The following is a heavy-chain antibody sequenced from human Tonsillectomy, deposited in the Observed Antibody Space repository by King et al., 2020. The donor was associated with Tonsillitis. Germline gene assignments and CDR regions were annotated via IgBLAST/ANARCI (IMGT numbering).Heavy chain of an antibody. CDR2: IIPIFGTA. D-gene: IGHD3-16*02. V-gene: IGHV1-69*01. Sequence: VQLVQSGAEVKKPGSSVKVSCKASGGTFSSYAITWVLQAPGQGLEWMGGIIPIFGTANYAQRFKGRVTITADESTSTAYMDLSSLRPEDTAVYYCARGGPLSNIFDIWGQGTMVTVSS. CDR1: GGTFSSYA. J-gene: IGHJ3*02. CDR3: ARGGPLSNIFDI.